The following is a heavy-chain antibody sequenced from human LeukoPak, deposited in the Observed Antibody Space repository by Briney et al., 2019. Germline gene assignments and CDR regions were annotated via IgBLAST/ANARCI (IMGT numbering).Heavy chain of an antibody. J-gene: IGHJ3*02. V-gene: IGHV4-59*01. D-gene: IGHD2-15*01. Sequence: SETLSLTCTVSGGSISSYYWSWIRQPPGKGLEWVGSIYYSGSTNYNPSLKSRVTISVDTSKNQFSLKLSSVTAADTAVYYCARDKGCSGGSCYSDDAFDIWGQGTMVTVSS. CDR3: ARDKGCSGGSCYSDDAFDI. CDR2: IYYSGST. CDR1: GGSISSYY.